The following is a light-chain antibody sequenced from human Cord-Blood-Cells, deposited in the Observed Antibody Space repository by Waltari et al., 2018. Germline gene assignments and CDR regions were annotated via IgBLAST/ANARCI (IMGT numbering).Light chain of an antibody. V-gene: IGKV4-1*01. CDR3: QQYYSTPWT. Sequence: DIVMTQSPDSLAVSLGARAPINCKSRQSVLYSSNNKNYLAWYQHKPGHPPTLLIYWASTRESGVPDRFSGSGSGTDFTLTISSLQAEDVAVYYCQQYYSTPWTFGQGTKVEIK. CDR1: QSVLYSSNNKNY. CDR2: WAS. J-gene: IGKJ1*01.